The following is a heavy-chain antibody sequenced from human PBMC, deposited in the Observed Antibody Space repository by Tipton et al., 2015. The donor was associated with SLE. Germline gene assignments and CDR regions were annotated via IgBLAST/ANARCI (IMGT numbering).Heavy chain of an antibody. D-gene: IGHD2-15*01. CDR3: AKDLDSHFDN. CDR2: AWYDGNNK. Sequence: SLRLSCAASGFIFRSYAMHWVRQAPGKGLEWVAVAWYDGNNKNYADSVKGRFTISRDNSKNTAYLQMDRLRAEDTAVYYCAKDLDSHFDNWGQGTLVTVPS. CDR1: GFIFRSYA. J-gene: IGHJ4*02. V-gene: IGHV3-33*06.